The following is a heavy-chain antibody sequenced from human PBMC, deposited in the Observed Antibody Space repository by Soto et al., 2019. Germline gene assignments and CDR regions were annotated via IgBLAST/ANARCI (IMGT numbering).Heavy chain of an antibody. CDR1: GGTFSSHS. D-gene: IGHD1-1*01. Sequence: GASVKVSCKSSGGTFSSHSINWVRQAPGQGLEWMGGIIPIFGPANFAKKFQGRVTITADESTTTAYMELSSLTSEDTAVYYCATGSFTSTGGRIGYHYNAMDVWGQGTTFTVSS. V-gene: IGHV1-69*13. CDR2: IIPIFGPA. J-gene: IGHJ6*02. CDR3: ATGSFTSTGGRIGYHYNAMDV.